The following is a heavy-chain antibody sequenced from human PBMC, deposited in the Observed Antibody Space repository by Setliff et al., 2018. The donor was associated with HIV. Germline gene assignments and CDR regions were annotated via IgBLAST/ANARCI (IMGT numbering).Heavy chain of an antibody. V-gene: IGHV4-39*01. D-gene: IGHD3-10*01. CDR2: IYYSGSA. CDR1: DASIRSSDYY. CDR3: ARHRVITGSFDS. Sequence: PSETLSLTCTVSDASIRSSDYYWGWIRQPPGKGLEWIGSIYYSGSAYYNPSLKSRVTISVDTAKNQFSVTVNSVTAADTAVYYCARHRVITGSFDSWSQGTLVTVSS. J-gene: IGHJ4*02.